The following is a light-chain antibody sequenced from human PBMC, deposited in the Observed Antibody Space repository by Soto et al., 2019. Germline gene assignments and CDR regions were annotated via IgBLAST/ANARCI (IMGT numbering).Light chain of an antibody. CDR1: QSVIDN. CDR2: GAS. CDR3: QQYNNWPPT. J-gene: IGKJ3*01. Sequence: EIVLTQSPGGLSVSRGERAALCCGASQSVIDNLAWYQQKPGQAPRLLISGASTRATGIPARFSGSGSGTEFTLTISSLQSEDFAVYYCQQYNNWPPTFGPGTKVDI. V-gene: IGKV3-15*01.